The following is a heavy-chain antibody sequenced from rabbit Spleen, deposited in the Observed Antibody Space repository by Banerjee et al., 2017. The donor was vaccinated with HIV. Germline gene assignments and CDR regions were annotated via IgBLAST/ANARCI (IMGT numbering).Heavy chain of an antibody. V-gene: IGHV1S40*01. Sequence: QQLEESGGDLVQPGASLTLTCTASGIDFSSYNFMCWVRQAPGKGLEWIACIDIGSRDFTYYASWAKGRFTISKSSSTTVTLQMTSLTVADTATYFCARDTGSSFSTYGMDLWGQGTLVTVS. D-gene: IGHD8-1*01. CDR2: IDIGSRDFT. CDR3: ARDTGSSFSTYGMDL. J-gene: IGHJ6*01. CDR1: GIDFSSYNF.